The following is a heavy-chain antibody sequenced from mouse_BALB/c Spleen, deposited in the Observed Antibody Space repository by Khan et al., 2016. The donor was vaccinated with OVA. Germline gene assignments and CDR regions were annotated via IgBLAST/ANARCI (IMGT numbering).Heavy chain of an antibody. CDR2: INPSTGYT. CDR3: AASILVYYSMDY. Sequence: QVQLKQPGAELAKPGASVKMSCKVSVYTFTSYWMHWVKQRPGQGLEWIGYINPSTGYTEYNQKLKDKATLITDKSSSTAYMQLSSLTSEDSAVYYCAASILVYYSMDYWSQGTSGTVSS. CDR1: VYTFTSYW. V-gene: IGHV1-7*01. J-gene: IGHJ4*01.